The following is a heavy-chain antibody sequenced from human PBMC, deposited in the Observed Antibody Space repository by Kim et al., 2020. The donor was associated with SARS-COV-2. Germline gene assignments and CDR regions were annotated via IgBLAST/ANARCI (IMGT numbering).Heavy chain of an antibody. J-gene: IGHJ2*01. CDR2: IYYSGST. Sequence: SETLSLTCTVSGGSISSSSYYWGWIRQPPGKGLEWIGSIYYSGSTYYNPSLKSRVTISVDTSKNQFSLKLSSVTAADTAVYYCATRPVTYYYDSSGYSERSYWYVDLWGRGTLVTVSS. CDR1: GGSISSSSYY. CDR3: ATRPVTYYYDSSGYSERSYWYVDL. V-gene: IGHV4-39*01. D-gene: IGHD3-22*01.